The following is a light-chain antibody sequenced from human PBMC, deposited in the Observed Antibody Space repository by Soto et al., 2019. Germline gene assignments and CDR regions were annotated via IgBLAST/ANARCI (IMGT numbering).Light chain of an antibody. V-gene: IGKV1-9*01. Sequence: IQLTQSPSSLSASVRDRVTITCRASQCISSSLAWYQQQPGKAPKLLIYAASTLQSGVPSRFSGSGSGTNFTLTISSLQPEDFATYYCQQYNNWPPWTLGQGTKVDTK. CDR2: AAS. J-gene: IGKJ1*01. CDR3: QQYNNWPPWT. CDR1: QCISSS.